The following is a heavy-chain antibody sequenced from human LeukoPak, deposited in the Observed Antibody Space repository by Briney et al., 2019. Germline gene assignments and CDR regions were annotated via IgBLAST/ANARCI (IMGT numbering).Heavy chain of an antibody. CDR2: INPNSGGT. V-gene: IGHV1-2*02. CDR1: GYTFTGYY. D-gene: IGHD6-13*01. CDR3: VREKAAADT. J-gene: IGHJ5*02. Sequence: ASVKVSCKASGYTFTGYYMHWVRQAPGQGLEWVGCINPNSGGTNYAQKFQGRVTMTRDRSISTAYMELSRLRSDDTAVYYCVREKAAADTWGQGTLVTVSS.